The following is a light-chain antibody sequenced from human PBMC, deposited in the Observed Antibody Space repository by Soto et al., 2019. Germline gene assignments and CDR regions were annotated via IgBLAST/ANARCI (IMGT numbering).Light chain of an antibody. Sequence: DIQMTQSPATLSASVGDRVTINCRASQDIFTYVAWYQQKPVQAPKLLIFAASTLESGVPPRFSGSGSGSDFTLTITSLQTEDFATDYCQHYTLASGPFGQGT. CDR2: AAS. CDR3: QHYTLASGP. CDR1: QDIFTY. V-gene: IGKV1-5*01. J-gene: IGKJ1*01.